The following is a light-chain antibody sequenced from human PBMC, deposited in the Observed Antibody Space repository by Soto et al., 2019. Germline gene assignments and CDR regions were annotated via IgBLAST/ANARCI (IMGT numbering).Light chain of an antibody. V-gene: IGKV3-20*01. CDR2: GAS. CDR1: QSVTNSF. J-gene: IGKJ1*01. Sequence: EIVLAQSPVTLSLSPGERATLSCRASQSVTNSFLAWYQQKPGQAPRLLIYGASRRATGIPDRFSGSGSGTDFTLTISRLEPEDFAVYYCQQYGSSPRTFGQGTKVDIK. CDR3: QQYGSSPRT.